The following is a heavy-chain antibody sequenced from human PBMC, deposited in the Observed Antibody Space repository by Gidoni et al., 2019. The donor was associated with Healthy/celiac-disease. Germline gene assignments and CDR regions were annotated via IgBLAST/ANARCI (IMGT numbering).Heavy chain of an antibody. CDR2: IKHTGST. J-gene: IGHJ4*02. CDR3: ARGRGWSSSWYFPPYFDY. Sequence: QVQLQKWGAGLLQPSETLSLTCAVYGGSFGGYYWSLIRQPPGKGLAWIGEIKHTGSTHYNPSLKSRVTISVDTSKHQFSLKLSSVTAADTAVYYCARGRGWSSSWYFPPYFDYWGQGTLVTVSS. CDR1: GGSFGGYY. D-gene: IGHD6-13*01. V-gene: IGHV4-34*01.